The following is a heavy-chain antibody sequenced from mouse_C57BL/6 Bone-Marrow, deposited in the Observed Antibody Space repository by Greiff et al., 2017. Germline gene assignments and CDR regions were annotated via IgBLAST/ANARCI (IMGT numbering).Heavy chain of an antibody. V-gene: IGHV1-61*01. CDR3: ARESDYGFDY. J-gene: IGHJ2*01. Sequence: VQLQQPGAELVRPGSSVKLSCKASGYTFTSYWMDWVKQRPGQGLEWIGNIYPSDSETHYNQKFKDKATLTVDKSSSTAYMQLSSLTSEDSAVYDCARESDYGFDYWGQGTTLTVSS. D-gene: IGHD2-4*01. CDR2: IYPSDSET. CDR1: GYTFTSYW.